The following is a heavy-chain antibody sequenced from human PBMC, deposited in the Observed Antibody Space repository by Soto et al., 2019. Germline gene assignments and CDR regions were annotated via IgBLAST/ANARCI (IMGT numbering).Heavy chain of an antibody. J-gene: IGHJ6*02. CDR1: GFTFSSYG. CDR3: AKAKNDFWSGYYPPSRFSGMDV. V-gene: IGHV3-30*18. CDR2: ISYDGSNK. Sequence: GGSLRLSCAASGFTFSSYGMHWVRQAPGKGLEWVAVISYDGSNKYYADSVKGRFTISRDNSKNTLYLQMNSLRAEDTAVYYCAKAKNDFWSGYYPPSRFSGMDVWGQGTTVTVSS. D-gene: IGHD3-3*01.